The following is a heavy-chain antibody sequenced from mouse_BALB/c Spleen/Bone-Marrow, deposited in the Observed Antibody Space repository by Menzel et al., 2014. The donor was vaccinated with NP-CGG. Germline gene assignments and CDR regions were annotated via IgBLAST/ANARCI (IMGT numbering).Heavy chain of an antibody. J-gene: IGHJ3*01. CDR2: IDPANGNT. CDR1: GFNIKDTY. Sequence: EVQLQQSGAELVKPGASVKLSCTASGFNIKDTYMHWVKQRPEQGLEWIGRIDPANGNTKYDPKFQGKATITADTSSNTAYLQLSSLTSEDTAVYYCASYYYGSSGLAYWGQVTLVTVSA. D-gene: IGHD1-1*01. V-gene: IGHV14-3*02. CDR3: ASYYYGSSGLAY.